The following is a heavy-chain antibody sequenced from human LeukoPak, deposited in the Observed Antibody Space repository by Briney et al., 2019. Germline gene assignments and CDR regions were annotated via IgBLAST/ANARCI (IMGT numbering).Heavy chain of an antibody. CDR2: IWYDGSNK. CDR3: AREGPRGNSQFDY. J-gene: IGHJ4*02. D-gene: IGHD2/OR15-2a*01. V-gene: IGHV3-33*01. Sequence: QAGGSLRLSCAASGFTFSSYGMHWVRQAPGKGLEWVALIWYDGSNKYYADSAKGRLTISRDNSKNTLYLQMSSLRAEDTAVYYCAREGPRGNSQFDYWGQGTLVTVSS. CDR1: GFTFSSYG.